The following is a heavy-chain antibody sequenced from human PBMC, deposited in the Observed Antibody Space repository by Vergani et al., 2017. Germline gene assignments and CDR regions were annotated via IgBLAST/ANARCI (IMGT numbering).Heavy chain of an antibody. CDR2: ISAYNGNT. CDR3: ARVVVVAATVYYYYMDV. J-gene: IGHJ6*03. CDR1: GYTFTSYG. D-gene: IGHD2-15*01. V-gene: IGHV1-18*01. Sequence: QVQLVQSGAEVKKPGASVKVSCKASGYTFTSYGISWVRQAPGQGLEWMGWISAYNGNTNYAQKLQGRVTMTTETSTSTAYMELRSLRSDDTAVYYCARVVVVAATVYYYYMDVWGKGTTVTVSS.